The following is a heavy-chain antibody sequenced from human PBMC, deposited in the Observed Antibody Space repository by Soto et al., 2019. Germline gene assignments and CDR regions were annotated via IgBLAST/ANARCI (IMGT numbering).Heavy chain of an antibody. Sequence: ASVKVSCKASGCTFTSYGISWVRQAPGQGLEWMGWISAYNGNTNYAQKLQGRVTMTTDTSTSTAYMELRSLRSDDTAVYYCARDQQYYYDSSGYTDIAYWRQGTLDTVSS. J-gene: IGHJ4*02. V-gene: IGHV1-18*01. CDR2: ISAYNGNT. D-gene: IGHD3-22*01. CDR3: ARDQQYYYDSSGYTDIAY. CDR1: GCTFTSYG.